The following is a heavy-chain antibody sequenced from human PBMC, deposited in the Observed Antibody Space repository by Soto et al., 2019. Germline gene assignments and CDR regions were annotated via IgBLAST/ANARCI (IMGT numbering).Heavy chain of an antibody. Sequence: SETLSLTCPVSGGSISSVGYYWNWIRQHPGKDLEWVGYISYSGITHHNPSLKSRLFISVDTSKNQFSLKLSSVTAADTAMYYCARDLRGRRSGRFDPWGQGTLVTVSS. V-gene: IGHV4-31*03. J-gene: IGHJ5*02. CDR3: ARDLRGRRSGRFDP. D-gene: IGHD3-10*01. CDR2: ISYSGIT. CDR1: GGSISSVGYY.